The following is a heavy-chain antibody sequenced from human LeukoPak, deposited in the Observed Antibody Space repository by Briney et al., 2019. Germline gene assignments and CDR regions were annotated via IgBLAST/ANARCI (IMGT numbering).Heavy chain of an antibody. Sequence: PGRSLRLSCAASGFTFSTYGMHWVRQAPGKGLEWVALIWYDGSNKYNADSVKGRFTISRDNYKNTLYLQMNSLRAEDTAVYYCARDQGCTSTNCYSLFFHYWGQGTLVTVSS. CDR2: IWYDGSNK. CDR1: GFTFSTYG. CDR3: ARDQGCTSTNCYSLFFHY. J-gene: IGHJ4*02. V-gene: IGHV3-33*01. D-gene: IGHD2-2*01.